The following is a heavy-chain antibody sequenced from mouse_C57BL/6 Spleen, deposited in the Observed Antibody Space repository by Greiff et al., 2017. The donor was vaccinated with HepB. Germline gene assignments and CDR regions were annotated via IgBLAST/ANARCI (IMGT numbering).Heavy chain of an antibody. V-gene: IGHV2-2*01. CDR1: GFSLTSYG. J-gene: IGHJ4*01. CDR2: IWSGGST. CDR3: ARNGDYGYAMDY. D-gene: IGHD2-4*01. Sequence: VQLVESGPGLVQPSQSLSITCTVSGFSLTSYGVHWVRQSPGKGLEWLGVIWSGGSTDYNAAFISRLSISKDNSKSQVFFKMNSLQADATAIYYCARNGDYGYAMDYWGQGTSVTVSS.